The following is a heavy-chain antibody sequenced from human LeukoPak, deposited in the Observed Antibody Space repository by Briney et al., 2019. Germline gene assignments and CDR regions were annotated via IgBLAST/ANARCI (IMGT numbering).Heavy chain of an antibody. CDR3: ARDDYGEGVVDY. Sequence: PSETLSLTCTVSGGSISRYFWSWIRQPSGKGLEWIGYIYSSGSTNYNPSLKSRVTMSVDTSKNQFSLKLSSVTAADTAVYYCARDDYGEGVVDYWGQGTLVTVSS. CDR1: GGSISRYF. V-gene: IGHV4-59*01. J-gene: IGHJ4*02. D-gene: IGHD4-17*01. CDR2: IYSSGST.